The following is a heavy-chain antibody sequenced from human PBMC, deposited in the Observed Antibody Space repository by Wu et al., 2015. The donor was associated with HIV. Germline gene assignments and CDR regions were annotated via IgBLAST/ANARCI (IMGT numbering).Heavy chain of an antibody. Sequence: QVQLVQSGTEVKKPGASVKVSCKASGYTFSSNYIHWARQAPGQGLEWMGMISPSGGSTSHAQKLQGRIIMTTDTSTSTVYMELRSLRSDDTAVYYCARGEWVNDAFDIWGQGTMVTVSS. CDR1: GYTFSSNY. CDR3: ARGEWVNDAFDI. D-gene: IGHD3-3*01. CDR2: ISPSGGST. J-gene: IGHJ3*02. V-gene: IGHV1-46*04.